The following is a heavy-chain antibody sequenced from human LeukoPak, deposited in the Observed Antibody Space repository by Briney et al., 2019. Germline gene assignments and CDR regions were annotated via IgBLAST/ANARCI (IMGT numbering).Heavy chain of an antibody. CDR2: ISSSSSYI. CDR1: GFTLSSYS. V-gene: IGHV3-21*01. Sequence: KPGGSLRLSCAASGFTLSSYSMNWVRQAPGKGLEWVSSISSSSSYIYYADSVKGRFTISRDNAKNSLYLQMNSLRAEDTAVYYCARASSGWYEGIDYWGQGTLVTVSS. D-gene: IGHD6-19*01. J-gene: IGHJ4*02. CDR3: ARASSGWYEGIDY.